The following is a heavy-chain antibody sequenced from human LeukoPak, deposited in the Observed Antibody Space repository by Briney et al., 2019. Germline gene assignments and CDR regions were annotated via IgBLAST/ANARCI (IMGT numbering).Heavy chain of an antibody. CDR1: GGSISSYY. CDR2: IFYTGST. CDR3: ARETPIAAPLDY. J-gene: IGHJ4*02. D-gene: IGHD6-13*01. Sequence: KPSETLSLTCTVSGGSISSYYWSWIRQSPGKGLEWIGYIFYTGSTNYNPSLKSRVTISVDTSKNQFSLKLSSVTAADTAVYYCARETPIAAPLDYWGQGTLVTVSS. V-gene: IGHV4-59*01.